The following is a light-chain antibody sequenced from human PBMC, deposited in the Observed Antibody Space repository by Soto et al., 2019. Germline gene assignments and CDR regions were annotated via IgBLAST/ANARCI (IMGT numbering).Light chain of an antibody. Sequence: EIVMTQSPATLSVSPGERATLSCRASQSVSSNLAWYQQKPGQAPRLLIYGASTRATGIPARFSGSGSGTEFTPIITSLQYEDVAIYYCQHYNNWPPWTFGQGTKVEIK. V-gene: IGKV3-15*01. CDR2: GAS. CDR3: QHYNNWPPWT. J-gene: IGKJ1*01. CDR1: QSVSSN.